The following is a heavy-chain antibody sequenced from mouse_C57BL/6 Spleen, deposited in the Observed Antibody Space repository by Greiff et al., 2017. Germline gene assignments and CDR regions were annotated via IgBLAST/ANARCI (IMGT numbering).Heavy chain of an antibody. CDR3: ALIYYYGSSYWYFDV. D-gene: IGHD1-1*01. V-gene: IGHV1-55*01. J-gene: IGHJ1*03. Sequence: QVQLQQPGAELVKPGASVKMSCKASVYTFTSYWITWVKQRPGQGLAWIGAIYPGSGSTNYHEKFKSKATLTVDPSSSTAYMQLSSLTSEDSAVYYCALIYYYGSSYWYFDVGGTGTTVTVSS. CDR2: IYPGSGST. CDR1: VYTFTSYW.